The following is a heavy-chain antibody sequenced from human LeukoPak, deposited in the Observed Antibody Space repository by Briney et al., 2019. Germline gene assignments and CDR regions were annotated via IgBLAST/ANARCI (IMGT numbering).Heavy chain of an antibody. Sequence: QSGGSLRLSCAASGFTFSSYSMNWVRQAPGKGLEWVSYISSSSSTIYYADSVKGRFTISRDNSKNTLYQQMNSLRADDTAQYYCAKALLSNWNFDYWGQGTLVTVSS. CDR2: ISSSSSTI. CDR3: AKALLSNWNFDY. V-gene: IGHV3-48*01. D-gene: IGHD1-20*01. CDR1: GFTFSSYS. J-gene: IGHJ4*02.